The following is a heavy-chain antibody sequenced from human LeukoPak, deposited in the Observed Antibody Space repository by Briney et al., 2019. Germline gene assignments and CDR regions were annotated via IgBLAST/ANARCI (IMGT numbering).Heavy chain of an antibody. CDR2: MYRGDRT. J-gene: IGHJ5*01. D-gene: IGHD2-8*02. V-gene: IGHV3-66*01. Sequence: PGGSLRLSCAASGFTFSNYGMHWVRQAPGKGLEWVSFMYRGDRTYYTDSVKGRFTMSRDDMKRTVYLQMDSLRAEDTAVYYCARSECTAGSCNWFDSWGQGTPVTVSP. CDR3: ARSECTAGSCNWFDS. CDR1: GFTFSNYG.